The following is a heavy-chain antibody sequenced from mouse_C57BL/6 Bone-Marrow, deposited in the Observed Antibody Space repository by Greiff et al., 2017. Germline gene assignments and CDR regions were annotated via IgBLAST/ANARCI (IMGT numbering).Heavy chain of an antibody. D-gene: IGHD2-1*01. CDR3: ARCSDGKFFDY. CDR1: GFTFSDSG. J-gene: IGHJ2*01. CDR2: ISSGSSTT. V-gene: IGHV5-17*01. Sequence: DVHLVESVGGFVKPGGSLKLSCAASGFTFSDSGMHWVRQAPEKGLEWVAYISSGSSTTYYAATVQGRFTISRDNAKNTLYLQMTSLRSEDTAMYYCARCSDGKFFDYWGQGTTLTVSS.